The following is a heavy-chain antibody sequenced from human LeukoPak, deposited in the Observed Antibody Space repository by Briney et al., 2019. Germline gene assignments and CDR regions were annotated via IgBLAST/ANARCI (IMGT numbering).Heavy chain of an antibody. J-gene: IGHJ5*02. CDR1: GGSISSYY. D-gene: IGHD3-16*01. CDR2: XXXXXST. V-gene: IGHV4-4*07. Sequence: PSETLSLTCTVSGGSISSYYGSXXXXXAGXXXXXXGRXXXXXSTNYNXXLKXXXTXXXXXSKNQFSLKLSSVTAADTAVYYCARDDVTRGNPVFDPWGQGTLVTVSS. CDR3: ARDDVTRGNPVFDP.